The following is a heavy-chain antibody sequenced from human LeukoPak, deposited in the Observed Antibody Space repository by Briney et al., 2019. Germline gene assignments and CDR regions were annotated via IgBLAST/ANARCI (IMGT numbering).Heavy chain of an antibody. Sequence: GGSLRLSCAASGFTFSGYAMSWVRQAPGKGLEWVSAISGSGGGTYYADSVKGRFTISRDNSKNTLYLQMNSLRAEDTAVYYCAKGALRLGELSLYSNDYWGQGTLVTVSS. CDR3: AKGALRLGELSLYSNDY. J-gene: IGHJ4*02. V-gene: IGHV3-23*01. CDR1: GFTFSGYA. CDR2: ISGSGGGT. D-gene: IGHD3-16*02.